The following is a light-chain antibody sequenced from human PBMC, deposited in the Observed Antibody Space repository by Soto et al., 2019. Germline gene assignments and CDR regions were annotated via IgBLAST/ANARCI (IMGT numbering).Light chain of an antibody. CDR3: QQYGNSRWT. V-gene: IGKV3-20*01. CDR2: VAY. CDR1: QRVSRSY. Sequence: ESVCTQSPGILSLSPGEIANLSYRASQRVSRSYLAGYQQKPGQAPRLLISVAYSRATGIPDRFSGRGSGTDCTLTISRLEPEDFAMYYCQQYGNSRWTFGQWTKLEIK. J-gene: IGKJ1*01.